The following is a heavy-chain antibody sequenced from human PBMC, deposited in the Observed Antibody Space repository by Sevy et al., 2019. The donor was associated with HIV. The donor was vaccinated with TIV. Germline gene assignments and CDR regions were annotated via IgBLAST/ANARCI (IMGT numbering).Heavy chain of an antibody. Sequence: GGSLRLSCTTSGFAFGDYAMNWVRQAPGKGLEWVAFLKSKADGGTADHAPSVKGRFTISRDDSKSIAYLQMNDLTTEDTAVYYCTRWKGLQSIFDYWGQGALVTVSS. V-gene: IGHV3-49*04. CDR2: LKSKADGGTA. D-gene: IGHD2-21*01. J-gene: IGHJ4*02. CDR3: TRWKGLQSIFDY. CDR1: GFAFGDYA.